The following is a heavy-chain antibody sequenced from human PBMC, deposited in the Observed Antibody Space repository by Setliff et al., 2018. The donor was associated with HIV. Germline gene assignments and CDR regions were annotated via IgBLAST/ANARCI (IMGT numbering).Heavy chain of an antibody. Sequence: GGSLRLSCAASGFPFGTYAMNWVRQAPGKGLEWVSAISDSGDNTYYADSVQGRFTISRDNSKNTLYLQMNSLRAEDTAVYYCAKAQWLLSHWGFDPWGQGTLVTVSS. CDR1: GFPFGTYA. CDR3: AKAQWLLSHWGFDP. CDR2: ISDSGDNT. J-gene: IGHJ5*02. D-gene: IGHD3-3*01. V-gene: IGHV3-23*01.